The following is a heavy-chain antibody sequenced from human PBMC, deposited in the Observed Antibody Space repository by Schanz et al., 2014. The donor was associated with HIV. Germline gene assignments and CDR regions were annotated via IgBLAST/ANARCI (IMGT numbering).Heavy chain of an antibody. V-gene: IGHV3-43*01. CDR3: AKDMYGFLDSKGRVFDS. Sequence: EVQLVESGGTVVQPGGSLRLSCAASGFTFDDYTMHWVRQAPGKGLEWVSLITWDGGRTSYADSVKGRFTMSRDNSKNFLYLQMNSLRTEDTALYFCAKDMYGFLDSKGRVFDSWGQGTLVTVSS. D-gene: IGHD3-3*01. CDR1: GFTFDDYT. J-gene: IGHJ4*02. CDR2: ITWDGGRT.